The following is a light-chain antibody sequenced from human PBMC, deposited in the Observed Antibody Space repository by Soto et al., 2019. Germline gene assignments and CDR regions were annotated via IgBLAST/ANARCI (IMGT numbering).Light chain of an antibody. Sequence: EIVLTQSPGTLSLSPCERATLSCRASQSVAKNYLAWYQQKPGQAPRLLIHDASIRATGIPDRFSGSGSVTDFTLTISRLEPDDFEVYYCQLCNSSPLTFGGGTEVDIK. CDR2: DAS. CDR3: QLCNSSPLT. J-gene: IGKJ4*01. V-gene: IGKV3-20*01. CDR1: QSVAKNY.